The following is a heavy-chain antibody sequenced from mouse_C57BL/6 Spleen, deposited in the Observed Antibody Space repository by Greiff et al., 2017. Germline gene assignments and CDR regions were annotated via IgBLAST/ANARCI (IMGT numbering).Heavy chain of an antibody. D-gene: IGHD2-4*01. J-gene: IGHJ4*01. V-gene: IGHV1-82*01. CDR3: ARGPYYDSYYYAMDY. Sequence: VKLVESGPELVKPGASVKISCKASGYAFSSSWMNWVKQRPGKGLEWIGRIYPGDGDTNYNGKFKGKATLTADKSSSTAYMQLSSLTSEDSAVYFCARGPYYDSYYYAMDYWGQGTSVTVSS. CDR1: GYAFSSSW. CDR2: IYPGDGDT.